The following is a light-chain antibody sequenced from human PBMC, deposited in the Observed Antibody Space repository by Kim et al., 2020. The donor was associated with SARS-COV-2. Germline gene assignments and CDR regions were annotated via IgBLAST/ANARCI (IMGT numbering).Light chain of an antibody. Sequence: GQSITISGTGTSSDVGGYNSVSWYQQHPGKAPKLMIYDSSGRASGVSNRFSGSQSGNTASLTISGLRAEDEADYYCSSHTTSSTYVFGSGTKVTVL. J-gene: IGLJ1*01. CDR2: DSS. CDR1: SSDVGGYNS. V-gene: IGLV2-14*03. CDR3: SSHTTSSTYV.